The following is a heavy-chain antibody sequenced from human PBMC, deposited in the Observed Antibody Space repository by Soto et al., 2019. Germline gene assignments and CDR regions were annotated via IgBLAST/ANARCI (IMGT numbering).Heavy chain of an antibody. CDR1: GFSFSDAW. J-gene: IGHJ4*02. Sequence: EVQLVESGGGFVKPGGSLRLSCAAPGFSFSDAWMNWVRQAPGKGLEWVARIKSKSDGGTTDYSAPVKGRFTISRDDSINTLYLQMNSLRSGDTAVYYCTTLTMIVVHLDYWGPGILVTVSS. V-gene: IGHV3-15*07. D-gene: IGHD3-22*01. CDR3: TTLTMIVVHLDY. CDR2: IKSKSDGGTT.